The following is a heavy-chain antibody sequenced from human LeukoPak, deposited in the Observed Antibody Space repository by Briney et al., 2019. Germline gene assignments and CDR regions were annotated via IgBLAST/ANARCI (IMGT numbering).Heavy chain of an antibody. Sequence: ASVKVSCKASGYTFTSYGISWVRQAPGQGLEWMGWISAYNGYTNYAQKLQGRVTMTTDTSTSTAYMELRSLRSDDTAVYYCARDWDSSGWYGYYYYYGMDVWGQGTTVTVSS. CDR3: ARDWDSSGWYGYYYYYGMDV. V-gene: IGHV1-18*01. CDR1: GYTFTSYG. D-gene: IGHD6-19*01. J-gene: IGHJ6*02. CDR2: ISAYNGYT.